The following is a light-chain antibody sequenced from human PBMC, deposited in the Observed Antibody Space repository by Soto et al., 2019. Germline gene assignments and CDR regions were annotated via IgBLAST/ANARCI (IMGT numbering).Light chain of an antibody. CDR3: QKYNDDSRT. CDR2: AAS. J-gene: IGKJ1*01. Sequence: DIQMTQSPSSLSASVGYTVTMTCRASQAISNYVALYRQKPGQVPKLLIYAASTLQSGVPSRFSGSGSGTDFTLTMSSLQPEDVATCYCQKYNDDSRTFGQGTNMEVK. V-gene: IGKV1-27*01. CDR1: QAISNY.